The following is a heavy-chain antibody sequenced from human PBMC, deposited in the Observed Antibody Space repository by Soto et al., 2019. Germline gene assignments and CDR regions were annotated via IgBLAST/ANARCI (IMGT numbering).Heavy chain of an antibody. Sequence: PSETLSLTCAVSGGSISSGGYSWSWIRQPPGKGLEWIGYIYHSGSTYYNPSLKSRVTISVDRSKNQFSLKPSSVTAADTAVYYCARGPPLGYWGQGTLVTVSS. V-gene: IGHV4-30-2*01. CDR3: ARGPPLGY. J-gene: IGHJ4*02. CDR1: GGSISSGGYS. CDR2: IYHSGST.